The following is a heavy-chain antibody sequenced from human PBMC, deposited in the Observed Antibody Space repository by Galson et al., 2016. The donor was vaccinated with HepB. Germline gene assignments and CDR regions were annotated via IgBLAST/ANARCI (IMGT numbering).Heavy chain of an antibody. D-gene: IGHD6-19*01. CDR2: IFPDDSDT. V-gene: IGHV5-51*01. CDR3: VRLPALAALAWFDP. J-gene: IGHJ5*02. Sequence: QSGAEVKKPGEFLKISCEGSGYNFNNYWIGWVRQMPGKGLEWMGVIFPDDSDTRYNPSFQGQVTISADKSISTAYLQLNSLKASDSAMYYCVRLPALAALAWFDPWGHGTLVTVSS. CDR1: GYNFNNYW.